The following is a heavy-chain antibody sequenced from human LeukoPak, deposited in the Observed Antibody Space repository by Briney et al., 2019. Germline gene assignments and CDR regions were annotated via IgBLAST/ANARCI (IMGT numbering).Heavy chain of an antibody. CDR1: GFTFGLYT. J-gene: IGHJ4*02. V-gene: IGHV3-48*04. Sequence: PGGSLRLSCTASGFTFGLYTMNWVREAPGKGLEWVSYISSSSDTIYYADSVRGRFTISRDNAKNSLYLQMYSLRAEDTAVYYCASGMRVGPNIWGQGTLVTVSS. CDR3: ASGMRVGPNI. CDR2: ISSSSDTI. D-gene: IGHD1-26*01.